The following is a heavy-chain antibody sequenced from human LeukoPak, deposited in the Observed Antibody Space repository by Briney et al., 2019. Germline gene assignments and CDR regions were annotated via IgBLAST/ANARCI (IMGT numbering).Heavy chain of an antibody. D-gene: IGHD3-3*01. CDR2: ISAYNGKT. Sequence: ASVKVSCKASGYTFTSYGISWVRQAPGQGLEWMGWISAYNGKTNYAQKLQGRVTMTTDTSTSTAYIEPRSLRSDDPAVYYCARDGIETYYDFWSGYYSSGRNWFDPWGQGTLVTVSS. CDR1: GYTFTSYG. J-gene: IGHJ5*02. V-gene: IGHV1-18*01. CDR3: ARDGIETYYDFWSGYYSSGRNWFDP.